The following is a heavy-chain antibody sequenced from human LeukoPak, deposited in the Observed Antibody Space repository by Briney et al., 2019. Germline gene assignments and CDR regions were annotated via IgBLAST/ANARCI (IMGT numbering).Heavy chain of an antibody. Sequence: PGGSLRLSCAASGFPFSRYWMTWVRQAPGKGLEWVANIKEDGSENSYVESVKGRFTISRDNAKNSLYLQLNSLRAEDTAVYFCARQRYSDYWGQGTLVTVSS. V-gene: IGHV3-7*01. J-gene: IGHJ4*02. CDR3: ARQRYSDY. CDR1: GFPFSRYW. CDR2: IKEDGSEN. D-gene: IGHD1-1*01.